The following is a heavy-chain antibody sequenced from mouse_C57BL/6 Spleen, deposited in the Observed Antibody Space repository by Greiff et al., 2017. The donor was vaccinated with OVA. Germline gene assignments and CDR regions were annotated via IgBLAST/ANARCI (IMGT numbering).Heavy chain of an antibody. D-gene: IGHD2-5*01. Sequence: EVQRVESGAELVRPGASVKLSCTASGFNIKDYYMHWVEQRPEQGLEWIGRIDPEDGDTEYAPKFQGKATMTADTSSNTAYLQLSSLTSEDTAVYYCTPYSNYVGWYFDVWGTGTTVTVSS. V-gene: IGHV14-1*01. J-gene: IGHJ1*03. CDR3: TPYSNYVGWYFDV. CDR1: GFNIKDYY. CDR2: IDPEDGDT.